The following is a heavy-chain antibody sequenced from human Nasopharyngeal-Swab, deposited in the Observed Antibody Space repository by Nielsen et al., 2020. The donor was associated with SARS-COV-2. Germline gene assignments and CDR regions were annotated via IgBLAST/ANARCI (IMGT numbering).Heavy chain of an antibody. J-gene: IGHJ6*03. CDR2: IYYSGST. V-gene: IGHV4-39*01. Sequence: GSLRLSCTVSGGSISSSSYYWGWIRQPPGKGLEWIGSIYYSGSTYYNPSLKSRVTISVDTSKNQFSLKLSSVTAADTAVYYCARQSVRSIVVVVAVKGYYYMDVWGKGTTVTVSS. CDR1: GGSISSSSYY. CDR3: ARQSVRSIVVVVAVKGYYYMDV. D-gene: IGHD2-15*01.